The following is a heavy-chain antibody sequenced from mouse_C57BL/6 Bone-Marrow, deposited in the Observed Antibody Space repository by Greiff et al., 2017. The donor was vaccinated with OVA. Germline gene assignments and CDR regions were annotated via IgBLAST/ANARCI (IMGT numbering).Heavy chain of an antibody. V-gene: IGHV1-50*01. CDR3: AREGVTYYLDD. J-gene: IGHJ2*01. D-gene: IGHD2-3*01. CDR2: IDPSDSYT. Sequence: QVQLQQPGAELVKPGASVKLSCKASGYTFTSYWMQWVKQRPGQGLEWIGEIDPSDSYTNYNQKFKGKATLTVDTSSSTVYMQLSSLTSEGSAVYYWAREGVTYYLDDWGKGTTLTVSS. CDR1: GYTFTSYW.